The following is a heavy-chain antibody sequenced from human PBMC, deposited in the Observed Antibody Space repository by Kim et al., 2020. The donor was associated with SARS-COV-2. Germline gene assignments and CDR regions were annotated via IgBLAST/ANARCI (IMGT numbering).Heavy chain of an antibody. Sequence: ASVKVSCKVSGYTLTELSMHWVRQAPGKGLEWMGGFDPEDGETIYAQKFQGRVTMTEDTSTDTAYMELSSLRSEDTAVYYCATVGSGSYKEGATDAFDIWGQGTMVTVSS. J-gene: IGHJ3*02. CDR2: FDPEDGET. D-gene: IGHD1-26*01. V-gene: IGHV1-24*01. CDR1: GYTLTELS. CDR3: ATVGSGSYKEGATDAFDI.